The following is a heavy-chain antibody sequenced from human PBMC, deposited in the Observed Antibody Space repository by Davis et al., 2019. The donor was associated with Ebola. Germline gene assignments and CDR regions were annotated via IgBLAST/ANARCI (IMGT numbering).Heavy chain of an antibody. D-gene: IGHD3-10*01. CDR3: AKGLLRYYYGSGSYRSLQSYYYYGMDV. J-gene: IGHJ6*02. CDR2: ISGSGGRT. V-gene: IGHV3-23*01. Sequence: GESLKISCAASGFTFSSYAMSWVRQAPGKGLEWVSAISGSGGRTYYADSVKGRFTIYRDNSKNTLYLQMKRLRAEDTAVYYCAKGLLRYYYGSGSYRSLQSYYYYGMDVWGQGTTVTVSS. CDR1: GFTFSSYA.